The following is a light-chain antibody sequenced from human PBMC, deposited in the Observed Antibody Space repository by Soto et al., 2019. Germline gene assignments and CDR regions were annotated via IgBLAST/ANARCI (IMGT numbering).Light chain of an antibody. CDR2: DTS. CDR3: MVSYSGAHV. Sequence: QAVVTQEPSLTVSPGGTVTLTCGSSTGAVTSGHFPYWFQQKPGQAPRTLIYDTSNQYSWTPARFSGSLLGGKAALTLSGAQPEDEADYHCMVSYSGAHVFGTGTKVTVL. CDR1: TGAVTSGHF. J-gene: IGLJ1*01. V-gene: IGLV7-46*01.